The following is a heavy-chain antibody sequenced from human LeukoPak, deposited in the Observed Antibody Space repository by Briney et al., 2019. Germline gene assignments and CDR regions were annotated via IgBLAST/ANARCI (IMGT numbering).Heavy chain of an antibody. V-gene: IGHV3-21*01. Sequence: GGSLRLSCAASGFTFSSYSMNWVRQAPGKGLEWVSSISSSSSYIYYADSVKGRFTISRDNAKNSLYLQVNSLRAEDTAVYYCASEGVYDYELRSRYYGMDVWGKGTTVTVSS. CDR3: ASEGVYDYELRSRYYGMDV. CDR2: ISSSSSYI. D-gene: IGHD3-16*01. CDR1: GFTFSSYS. J-gene: IGHJ6*04.